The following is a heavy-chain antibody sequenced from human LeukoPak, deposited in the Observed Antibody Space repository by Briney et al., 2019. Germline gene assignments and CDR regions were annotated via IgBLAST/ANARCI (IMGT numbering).Heavy chain of an antibody. V-gene: IGHV4-59*02. Sequence: PSETLSLTCTVSGGSVSSYYWSWIRQPPGKGLEWIGYKYNSGSTNYNPSLKSRVTISVDTSKNQFSLKLSSVTAADTAVYYCAREGVEVTLDAFDIWGQGTMVTVSS. CDR1: GGSVSSYY. D-gene: IGHD1-1*01. J-gene: IGHJ3*02. CDR3: AREGVEVTLDAFDI. CDR2: KYNSGST.